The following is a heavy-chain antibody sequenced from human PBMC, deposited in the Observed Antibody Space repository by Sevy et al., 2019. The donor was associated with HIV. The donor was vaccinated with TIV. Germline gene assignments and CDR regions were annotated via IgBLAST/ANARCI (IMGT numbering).Heavy chain of an antibody. CDR2: IRSKAYGGTT. J-gene: IGHJ4*02. D-gene: IGHD3-22*01. CDR1: GFTFGDYA. CDR3: TSSWYSGYYHYECY. Sequence: GGSLRLSCTASGFTFGDYAMSWVRQAPGKGPEWVGFIRSKAYGGTTEYAASVKGRFTISRDDSKSIAYLQMNSLKTEDTAVYYCTSSWYSGYYHYECYWGQGTLVTVSS. V-gene: IGHV3-49*04.